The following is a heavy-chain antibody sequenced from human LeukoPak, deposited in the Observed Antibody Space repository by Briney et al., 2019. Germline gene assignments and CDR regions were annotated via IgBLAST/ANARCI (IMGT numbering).Heavy chain of an antibody. Sequence: GGSLRLSCAVSGITLSSYGMSWVRQAPGKGLEWVAGISGRGGGTNYADSVKGRFTISRDNPKNTLYLQMNGLRAEDTAVYFCAKRGVVIRVILVGFHKEAYYFDSWGQGALVTVSS. V-gene: IGHV3-23*01. CDR3: AKRGVVIRVILVGFHKEAYYFDS. CDR1: GITLSSYG. CDR2: ISGRGGGT. J-gene: IGHJ4*02. D-gene: IGHD3-22*01.